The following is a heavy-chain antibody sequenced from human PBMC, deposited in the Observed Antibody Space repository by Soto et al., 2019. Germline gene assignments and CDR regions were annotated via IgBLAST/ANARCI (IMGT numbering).Heavy chain of an antibody. CDR2: INSDGSST. CDR3: TRAPPATDWANDV. V-gene: IGHV3-74*01. D-gene: IGHD2-2*01. Sequence: GGSLRLSCAASGFTFSSYWMYWVRQAPGKGLVWVSRINSDGSSTTYADSVKGRFTISRGNAKNTLYLQMNSLRSEDMAVYYCTRAPPATDWANDVWGQGTTVTVSS. J-gene: IGHJ3*01. CDR1: GFTFSSYW.